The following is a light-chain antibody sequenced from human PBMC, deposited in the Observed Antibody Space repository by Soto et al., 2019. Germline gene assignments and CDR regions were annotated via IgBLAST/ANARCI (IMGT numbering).Light chain of an antibody. V-gene: IGLV2-14*03. J-gene: IGLJ3*02. CDR1: SSDVGSFNY. CDR3: SSYSSSNTLVV. Sequence: QSALTQPASVSGSPGQSITISCTGTSSDVGSFNYVSWYQQHPAKAPKLMIYDVTNRPSGVSNRFSGSKSGNTASLSISGLQAEDEADYYCSSYSSSNTLVVFGGGTQLTVL. CDR2: DVT.